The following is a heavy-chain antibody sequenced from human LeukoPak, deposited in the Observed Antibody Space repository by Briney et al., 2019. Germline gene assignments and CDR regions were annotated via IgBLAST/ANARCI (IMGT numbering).Heavy chain of an antibody. CDR3: AKFIWFGELFGYMDV. V-gene: IGHV3-30*02. D-gene: IGHD3-10*01. CDR2: IWYDGSNK. CDR1: GFTFSSYG. Sequence: GGSLRLSCAASGFTFSSYGMHWVRQAPGKGLEGVAFIWYDGSNKYYADSVKGRFTISRDNSKNTLYLQMNSLRAEDTAVYYGAKFIWFGELFGYMDVWGKGTTVTISS. J-gene: IGHJ6*03.